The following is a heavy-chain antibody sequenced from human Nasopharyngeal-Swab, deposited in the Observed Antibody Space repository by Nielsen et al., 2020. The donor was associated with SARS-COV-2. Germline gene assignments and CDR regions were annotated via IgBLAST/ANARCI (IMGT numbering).Heavy chain of an antibody. D-gene: IGHD3-9*01. CDR2: TSSRSGDI. Sequence: VRQAPGKGLEWVSSTSSRSGDISYTDSVKGRFSISRDNAKNSLYLQMNSLRVEDTAVYYCARDGDILTGLSLDYWGQGTLVTVSS. J-gene: IGHJ4*02. V-gene: IGHV3-21*01. CDR3: ARDGDILTGLSLDY.